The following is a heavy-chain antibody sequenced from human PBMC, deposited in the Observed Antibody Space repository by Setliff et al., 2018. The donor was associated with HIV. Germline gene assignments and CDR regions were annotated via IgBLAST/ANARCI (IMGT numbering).Heavy chain of an antibody. V-gene: IGHV1-18*01. D-gene: IGHD4-17*01. J-gene: IGHJ4*02. CDR1: GYTFTTYD. Sequence: KVSCKASGYTFTTYDITWVRQAPGQGLEWLGWISPYNGHTNFAQKFQGRVTMTTDTATSTAYMEVRSLRSDDTAVYYCARTDYGGNSGGNYFDYRGQGSLVTVSS. CDR3: ARTDYGGNSGGNYFDY. CDR2: ISPYNGHT.